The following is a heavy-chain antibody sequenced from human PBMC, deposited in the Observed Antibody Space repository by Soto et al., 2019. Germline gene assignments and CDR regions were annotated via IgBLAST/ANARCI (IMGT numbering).Heavy chain of an antibody. Sequence: QVHLVESGGGVVRPGTSLRVSCSASEFSFNNYAAHWVRQAPGEGLEWVALISSDGNNKYYPDSVRGRFTISRDHSNNTVYLQMHSLRVDDTAVYYCATWTLPLSWNWLQSAAGKFDYWGQGTLVTVSS. D-gene: IGHD5-12*01. CDR1: EFSFNNYA. CDR2: ISSDGNNK. CDR3: ATWTLPLSWNWLQSAAGKFDY. J-gene: IGHJ4*02. V-gene: IGHV3-30-3*01.